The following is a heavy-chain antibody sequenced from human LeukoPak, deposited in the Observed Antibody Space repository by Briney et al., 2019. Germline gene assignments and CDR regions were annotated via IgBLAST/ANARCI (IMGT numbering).Heavy chain of an antibody. CDR1: GYTFSSYG. V-gene: IGHV1-18*01. CDR2: ISAYNGNT. Sequence: ASVKVSCKASGYTFSSYGISWVRQAPGQGLEWMGWISAYNGNTNSAEKLQGRVTMTTDTSTSTAYMELRNLRSDDTAVYYCARDLYDILTGYSYNWFDPWGQGTLVTVSS. J-gene: IGHJ5*02. CDR3: ARDLYDILTGYSYNWFDP. D-gene: IGHD3-9*01.